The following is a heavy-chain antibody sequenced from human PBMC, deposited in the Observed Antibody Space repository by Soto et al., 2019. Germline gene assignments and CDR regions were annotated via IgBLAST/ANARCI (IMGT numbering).Heavy chain of an antibody. V-gene: IGHV3-33*01. CDR1: GFTFSSYG. CDR3: ATLGVPGAAMVPFDY. J-gene: IGHJ4*02. Sequence: QVQLVESGGGVVQPGRSLRLSCAASGFTFSSYGMHWVRQAPGKGLEWVAVIWYDGSNKYYADSVKGRFTISRDNSKNTLYLQMNSLGAEDTAVYYCATLGVPGAAMVPFDYWGQGTLVTVSS. CDR2: IWYDGSNK. D-gene: IGHD5-18*01.